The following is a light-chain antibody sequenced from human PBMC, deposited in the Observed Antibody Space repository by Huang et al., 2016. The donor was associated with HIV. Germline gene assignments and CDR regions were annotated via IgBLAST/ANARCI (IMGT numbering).Light chain of an antibody. V-gene: IGKV3-15*01. CDR2: GAS. CDR3: QQYKNWPPWT. Sequence: EVVMTQSPAIVSVSPGERVTLSCRASQSVGSHLAWDQQKPGQAPRLLVSGASARATGVPARFSGSGSGTEFTLTISSLQSEDFAVYYCQQYKNWPPWTFGQGTKVEIK. CDR1: QSVGSH. J-gene: IGKJ1*01.